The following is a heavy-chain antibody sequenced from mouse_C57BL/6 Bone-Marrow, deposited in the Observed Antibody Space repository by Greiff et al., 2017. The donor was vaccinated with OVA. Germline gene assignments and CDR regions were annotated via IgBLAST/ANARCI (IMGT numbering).Heavy chain of an antibody. V-gene: IGHV1-80*01. Sequence: VQLKESGAELVKPGASVKISCKASGYAFSSYWMNWVKQRPGKGLEWIGQIYPGDGDTNYNGKFKGKATLTADKSSSTAYMQLSSLTSEDSAVYFCAREAPIYYGNLDYAMDYWGQGTSVTVSS. CDR2: IYPGDGDT. D-gene: IGHD2-1*01. CDR1: GYAFSSYW. J-gene: IGHJ4*01. CDR3: AREAPIYYGNLDYAMDY.